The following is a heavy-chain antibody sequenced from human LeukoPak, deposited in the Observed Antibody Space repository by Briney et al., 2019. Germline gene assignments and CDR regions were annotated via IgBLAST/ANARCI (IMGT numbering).Heavy chain of an antibody. V-gene: IGHV1-46*01. D-gene: IGHD1-26*01. CDR3: ARGSGGSYYRNWFDP. CDR2: INPSGGST. Sequence: GASVKVSCKASGYTFTCYYMHWVRQAPGQGLEWMGIINPSGGSTSYAQKFQGRVTMTRDTSTSTVYMELSSLRSEDTAVYYCARGSGGSYYRNWFDPWGQETLVTVSS. J-gene: IGHJ5*02. CDR1: GYTFTCYY.